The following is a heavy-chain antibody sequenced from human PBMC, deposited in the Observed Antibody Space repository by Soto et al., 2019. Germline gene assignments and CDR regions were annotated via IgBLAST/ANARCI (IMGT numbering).Heavy chain of an antibody. CDR2: INPYNGNT. D-gene: IGHD3-16*01. V-gene: IGHV1-18*01. Sequence: QVQLVQSGAEVKKPGASVKVSCKASGYHFTSYGIRWVRQAPGQGLEWMGWINPYNGNTNYAQTLQGRVTMTTDTSTNTAYMEMRSLRSDDTAVYYCSRDWFGIDYWGQGTLVTVS. CDR3: SRDWFGIDY. J-gene: IGHJ4*02. CDR1: GYHFTSYG.